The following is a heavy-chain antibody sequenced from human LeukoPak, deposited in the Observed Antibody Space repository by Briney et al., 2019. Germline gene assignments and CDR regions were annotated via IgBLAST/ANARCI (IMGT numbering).Heavy chain of an antibody. CDR1: GYTFTGYY. Sequence: GASVKVSCKASGYTFTGYYMHWVRQAPGQGLECMGWINPNSGGTNYAQKFQGRVTMTRDTSISTAYMGLSRLRSDDTAVYYCARESDSSLTFIDYWGQGTLVTVSS. D-gene: IGHD4-11*01. V-gene: IGHV1-2*02. CDR3: ARESDSSLTFIDY. CDR2: INPNSGGT. J-gene: IGHJ4*02.